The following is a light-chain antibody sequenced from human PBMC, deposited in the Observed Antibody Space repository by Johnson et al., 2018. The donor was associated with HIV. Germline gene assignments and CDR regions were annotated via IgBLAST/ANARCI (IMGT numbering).Light chain of an antibody. CDR3: GTWDSSLSVGV. Sequence: QAVLTQPPSVSAAPGQKVTISCSGSSSNIGNNYVSWYQQLPGTAPKLLIYDNNKRPSGIPDRFSGSQSGTSATLGITGLQTGDEADYYCGTWDSSLSVGVFGTGTKFTVL. CDR1: SSNIGNNY. J-gene: IGLJ1*01. CDR2: DNN. V-gene: IGLV1-51*02.